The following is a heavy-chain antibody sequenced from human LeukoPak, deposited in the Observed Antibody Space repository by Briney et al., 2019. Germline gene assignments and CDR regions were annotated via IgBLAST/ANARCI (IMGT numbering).Heavy chain of an antibody. CDR2: IYYSGST. Sequence: SETLSLTCTVSGGSISSSSYYWGWIRQPPGKGLEWIGSIYYSGSTYYNPSLKSRVTISVDTSKNQFSLKLSSVTAADTAVYYCARDVGGSGYTPGFDYWGQGTLVTVSS. CDR3: ARDVGGSGYTPGFDY. CDR1: GGSISSSSYY. D-gene: IGHD3-22*01. V-gene: IGHV4-39*07. J-gene: IGHJ4*02.